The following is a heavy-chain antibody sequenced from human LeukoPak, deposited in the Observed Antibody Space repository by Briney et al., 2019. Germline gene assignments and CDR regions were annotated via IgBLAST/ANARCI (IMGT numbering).Heavy chain of an antibody. CDR2: IYSGVSA. J-gene: IGHJ6*02. CDR1: GFTVSSNY. V-gene: IGHV3-66*01. D-gene: IGHD4-17*01. Sequence: GGSLRLSCAASGFTVSSNYMSWVRQAPGKGLECVSVIYSGVSAHYADSVKGRFTISRDNSKNTFYLQMNSLRVEDTAVYYCARAPTGQVTTSYYYYGLDVWGQGTTVTVSS. CDR3: ARAPTGQVTTSYYYYGLDV.